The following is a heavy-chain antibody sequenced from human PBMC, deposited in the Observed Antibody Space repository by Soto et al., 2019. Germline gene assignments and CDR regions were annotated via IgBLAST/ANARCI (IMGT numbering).Heavy chain of an antibody. V-gene: IGHV4-59*08. CDR3: ARRDIVVVPAAVRGYYDFWSGSAPSDAFDI. CDR2: IHYSGST. D-gene: IGHD2-2*01. J-gene: IGHJ3*02. Sequence: SETLSLTCTVSGGSISSYYWSWIRQPPGMGREWIGFIHYSGSTNYNPSLKSRVTISVDTSKNQFSLKLSSVTAADTAVYYCARRDIVVVPAAVRGYYDFWSGSAPSDAFDIWGQGTMVT. CDR1: GGSISSYY.